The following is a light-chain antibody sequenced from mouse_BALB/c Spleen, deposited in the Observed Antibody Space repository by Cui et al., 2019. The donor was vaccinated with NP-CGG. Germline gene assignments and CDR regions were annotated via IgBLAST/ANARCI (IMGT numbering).Light chain of an antibody. CDR3: ALCYSNHWV. CDR2: GTN. V-gene: IGLV1*01. CDR1: TGAVTTSNY. J-gene: IGLJ1*01. Sequence: HAVVTQDSALPTSPGETVTLTCRSSTGAVTTSNYANWVQEKPDHLFTGLIGGTNNRVPGVPARFSGSLIGDKAALTITGAQTEDEAIYFCALCYSNHWVFGGGTKLTVL.